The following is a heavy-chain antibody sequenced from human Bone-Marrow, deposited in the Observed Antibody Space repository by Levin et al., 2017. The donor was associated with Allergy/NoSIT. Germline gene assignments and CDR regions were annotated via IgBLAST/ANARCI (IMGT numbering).Heavy chain of an antibody. V-gene: IGHV3-74*01. CDR2: INSDGSST. D-gene: IGHD2-21*02. Sequence: SCTASGLTLGNYWMHWVRQTPGKGLAWVSHINSDGSSTTYADSVKGRFTISRDNAKNTVYLQMNSLRVEDTGIYYCTGVTDFDYWGQGTLVTVSS. CDR1: GLTLGNYW. J-gene: IGHJ4*02. CDR3: TGVTDFDY.